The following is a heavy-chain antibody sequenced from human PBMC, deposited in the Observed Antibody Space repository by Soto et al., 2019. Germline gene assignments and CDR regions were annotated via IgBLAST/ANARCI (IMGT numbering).Heavy chain of an antibody. V-gene: IGHV4-61*01. CDR2: IYYSGST. J-gene: IGHJ5*02. Sequence: QVQLQESGPGLVKPSETLSLTCTVSGGSVSSGSYYWTWIRQPPGRGLEWIGHIYYSGSTNYNPSLKGRVPISLDTSRNPFPLRLSSVTAADTAVSYCAREFAPWGQGTLVTVSS. CDR3: AREFAP. CDR1: GGSVSSGSYY.